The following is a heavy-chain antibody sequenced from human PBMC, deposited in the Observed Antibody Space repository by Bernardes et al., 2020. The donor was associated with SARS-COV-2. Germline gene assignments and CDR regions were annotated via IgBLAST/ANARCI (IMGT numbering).Heavy chain of an antibody. Sequence: SVKVSCKVSGYTLTELSMHWVRQAPGKGLEWMGGFDPEDGETIYAQKFQGRVTMTEDTSTDTAYMELSSLRSEDTAVYYCATTSALMWDSSGYYPNWFDPWGQGTLVTVSS. V-gene: IGHV1-24*01. D-gene: IGHD3-22*01. J-gene: IGHJ5*02. CDR1: GYTLTELS. CDR3: ATTSALMWDSSGYYPNWFDP. CDR2: FDPEDGET.